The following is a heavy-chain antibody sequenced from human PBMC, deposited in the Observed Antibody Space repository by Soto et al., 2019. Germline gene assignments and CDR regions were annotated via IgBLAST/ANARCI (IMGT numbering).Heavy chain of an antibody. V-gene: IGHV3-48*02. Sequence: GGSLRLSCAASGFTFTSYSMNWVRQAPGQGLEWVSYITSKSTTIKYADSVKGRFTVSRDNAKNSLYLQLNSLRDEDTAVYYCARDLPGYYYYYGMDVWGQGTTVTVSS. CDR3: ARDLPGYYYYYGMDV. CDR1: GFTFTSYS. CDR2: ITSKSTTI. J-gene: IGHJ6*02.